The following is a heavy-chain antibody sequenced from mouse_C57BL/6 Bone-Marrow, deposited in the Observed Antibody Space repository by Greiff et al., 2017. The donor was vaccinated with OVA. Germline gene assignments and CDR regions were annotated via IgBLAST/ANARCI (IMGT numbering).Heavy chain of an antibody. CDR3: TRLLDAMDY. CDR1: GFTFSSYA. D-gene: IGHD2-1*01. CDR2: ISRGGDYI. J-gene: IGHJ4*01. Sequence: VQLKESGEGLVKPGGSLKLSCAASGFTFSSYAMSWVRQTPEKRLEWVAYISRGGDYIYYAATVKGRFTISRDNARNTLYLQMSRLKSEDTAMYYCTRLLDAMDYWGQGTSVTVSS. V-gene: IGHV5-9-1*02.